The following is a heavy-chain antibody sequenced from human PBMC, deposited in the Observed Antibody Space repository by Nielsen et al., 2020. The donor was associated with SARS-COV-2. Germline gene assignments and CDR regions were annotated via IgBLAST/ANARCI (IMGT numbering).Heavy chain of an antibody. D-gene: IGHD3-22*01. CDR2: ISYDGSNK. CDR1: GFTFSSYA. Sequence: GGSLRLSCAASGFTFSSYAMHWVRQAPGKGLEWVAVISYDGSNKYYADSVKGRFTISRDNSKNTLYLQMNSLRAEDTTVYYCARDFGIDDSSGYNNDYWGQGTLVTVSS. CDR3: ARDFGIDDSSGYNNDY. J-gene: IGHJ4*02. V-gene: IGHV3-30*04.